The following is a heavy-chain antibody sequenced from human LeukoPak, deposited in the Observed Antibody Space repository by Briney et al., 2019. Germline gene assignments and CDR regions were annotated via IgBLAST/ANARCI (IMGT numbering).Heavy chain of an antibody. J-gene: IGHJ4*02. V-gene: IGHV3-30-3*01. Sequence: GGSLRLSCAASGFTFSSYAMHWVRQAPGKGLEWVAVISYDGSNKYYADSVKGRFTISRDNSKNTLYLQMNSLRAEDTAVYYCASLYYYDNTFDYWGQGTLVTVSS. CDR3: ASLYYYDNTFDY. CDR1: GFTFSSYA. D-gene: IGHD3-22*01. CDR2: ISYDGSNK.